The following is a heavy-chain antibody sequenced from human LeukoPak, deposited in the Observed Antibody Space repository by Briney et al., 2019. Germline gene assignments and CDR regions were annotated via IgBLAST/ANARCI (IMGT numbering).Heavy chain of an antibody. CDR3: AGSGGELPGGLFDY. CDR2: IYSGGST. D-gene: IGHD1-26*01. CDR1: GFTVSSNY. Sequence: GGSLRLSCAASGFTVSSNYMSWVRQAPGKGLEWGSVIYSGGSTYYADSVKGRFTISRDNSKNTLYLQMNSLRAEDTAVYYCAGSGGELPGGLFDYWGQGTLVTVSS. V-gene: IGHV3-53*01. J-gene: IGHJ4*02.